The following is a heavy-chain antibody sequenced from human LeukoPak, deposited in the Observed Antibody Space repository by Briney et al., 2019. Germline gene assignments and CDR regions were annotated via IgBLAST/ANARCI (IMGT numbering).Heavy chain of an antibody. CDR2: INPDGSEK. D-gene: IGHD6-13*01. J-gene: IGHJ4*02. CDR3: ARDRGYSTPDY. V-gene: IGHV3-7*01. CDR1: GFTFSSYG. Sequence: GGSLRLSCAASGFTFSSYGMHWVRQAPGKGLEWVASINPDGSEKYSVESVKGRFTISRDNAKNSLYLQMNSLRAYDTAVYYCARDRGYSTPDYWGQGTLVTVSS.